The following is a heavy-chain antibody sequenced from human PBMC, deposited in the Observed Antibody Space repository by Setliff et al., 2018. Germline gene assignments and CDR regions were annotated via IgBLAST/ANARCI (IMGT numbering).Heavy chain of an antibody. Sequence: ASVKVSCKASGYTFTGYYMHWVRQAPGQGLEWMGWINPNSGGTNYAQKFQGRVTVTTDTSTGTAYMELGSLTSDDTAIYYCARINFYVSSGYYYAPDYWGPGTLVTVSS. V-gene: IGHV1-2*02. CDR2: INPNSGGT. D-gene: IGHD3-22*01. CDR1: GYTFTGYY. CDR3: ARINFYVSSGYYYAPDY. J-gene: IGHJ4*02.